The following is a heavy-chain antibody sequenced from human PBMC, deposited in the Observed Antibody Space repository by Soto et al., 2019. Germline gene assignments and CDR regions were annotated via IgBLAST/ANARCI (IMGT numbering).Heavy chain of an antibody. D-gene: IGHD6-13*01. CDR3: ASAWQQLVGGMDV. Sequence: QVQLVESGGGVVQPGRSLRLSCAASGFTFSSYAMHWVRQAPGKGLEWVAVISYDGSNKYYADSVKGRFTISRDNSKNTLYLQMNSLRAEDTAVYYCASAWQQLVGGMDVWCQGTTVTVSS. V-gene: IGHV3-30-3*01. CDR2: ISYDGSNK. J-gene: IGHJ6*02. CDR1: GFTFSSYA.